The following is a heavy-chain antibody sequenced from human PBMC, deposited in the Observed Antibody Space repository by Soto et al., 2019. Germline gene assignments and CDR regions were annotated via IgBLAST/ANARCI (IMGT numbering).Heavy chain of an antibody. CDR1: GFTFRNYV. D-gene: IGHD2-2*01. Sequence: QVQLVESGGGVVQPGSSLRLSCAASGFTFRNYVMHWVRQAPGKGLEWVAVIGYDGSNIHYADSVKGRFTISRDNSKNTLYLQINSLRAEDTAVYYCAKDSCYCTHTRCHCLVVVFDSWGQGSLVTVSS. CDR2: IGYDGSNI. J-gene: IGHJ4*02. CDR3: AKDSCYCTHTRCHCLVVVFDS. V-gene: IGHV3-30*18.